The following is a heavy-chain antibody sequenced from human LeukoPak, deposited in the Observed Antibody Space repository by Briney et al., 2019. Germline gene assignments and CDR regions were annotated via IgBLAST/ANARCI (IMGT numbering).Heavy chain of an antibody. V-gene: IGHV3-48*03. D-gene: IGHD3-3*01. CDR1: GFTFSSYE. Sequence: GGSLRLSCAASGFTFSSYEMNWVRQAPGKGLEWVSYISSSGSTIYYADSVKGRFTISRDNAKNSLYLQMNSLRAEDTAVYYCARIANYDFWSGHPDYWGQGTLVTVSS. CDR2: ISSSGSTI. CDR3: ARIANYDFWSGHPDY. J-gene: IGHJ4*02.